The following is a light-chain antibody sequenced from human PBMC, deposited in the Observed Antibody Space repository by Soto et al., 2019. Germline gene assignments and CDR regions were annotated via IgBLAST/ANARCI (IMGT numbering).Light chain of an antibody. CDR1: QSLSTNY. CDR2: GVS. CDR3: QQYGSYPPT. Sequence: EIVLKQSPGTLSLSPGERATLSCRASQSLSTNYLAWYQRKPGQAPRLLIYGVSSRATDIPRRFSGSGSGTDFTLTITRLEPEDFAVYYCQQYGSYPPTFGQGTKVEIK. V-gene: IGKV3-20*01. J-gene: IGKJ1*01.